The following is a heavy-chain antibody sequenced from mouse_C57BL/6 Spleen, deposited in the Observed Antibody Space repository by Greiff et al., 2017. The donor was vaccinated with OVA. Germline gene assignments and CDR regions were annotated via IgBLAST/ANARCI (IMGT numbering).Heavy chain of an antibody. D-gene: IGHD2-5*01. Sequence: QVQLQQSGAELVKPGASVKMSCKASGYTFTSYWITWVKQRPGQGLEWIGDIYPGSGSTNYNEKFKSKATLTVDTSSSTAYMQLSSLTSEDSAVYYCAREGYSNSYWYFDVWGTGTTVTVSS. V-gene: IGHV1-55*01. CDR2: IYPGSGST. CDR1: GYTFTSYW. CDR3: AREGYSNSYWYFDV. J-gene: IGHJ1*03.